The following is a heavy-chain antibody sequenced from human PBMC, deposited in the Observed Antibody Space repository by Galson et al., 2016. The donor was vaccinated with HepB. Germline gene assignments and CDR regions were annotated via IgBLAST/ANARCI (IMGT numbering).Heavy chain of an antibody. CDR2: SFHDEDYT. V-gene: IGHV3-30-3*01. Sequence: SLRLSCAASGFTLSKHHMHWVRQAPGKGLEWVALSFHDEDYTYYPDSVKGRFTISRNNTKGTAYLHINSLRDEDTAVYYCTREANDAFDIWGQGTMVTVSS. CDR1: GFTLSKHH. J-gene: IGHJ3*02. CDR3: TREANDAFDI.